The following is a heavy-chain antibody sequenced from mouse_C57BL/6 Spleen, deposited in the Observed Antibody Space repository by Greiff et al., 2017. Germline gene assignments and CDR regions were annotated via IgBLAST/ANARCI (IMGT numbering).Heavy chain of an antibody. Sequence: VKLMESGPGLVAPSGFSLTSYGVHWVRQPPGKGLEWLVVIWSDGSTTYNSALKSRLSISKDNSKSQVFLKMNSLQTDDTAMYYCARTPSTMVTTGAMDYWGQGTSVTVSS. D-gene: IGHD2-2*01. CDR2: IWSDGST. CDR3: ARTPSTMVTTGAMDY. CDR1: GFSLTSYG. J-gene: IGHJ4*01. V-gene: IGHV2-6*03.